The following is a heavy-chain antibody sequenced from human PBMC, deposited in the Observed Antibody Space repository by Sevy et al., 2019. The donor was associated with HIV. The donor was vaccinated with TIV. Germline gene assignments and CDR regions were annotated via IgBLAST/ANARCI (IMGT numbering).Heavy chain of an antibody. D-gene: IGHD3-22*01. J-gene: IGHJ1*01. CDR2: ISAYNGNT. Sequence: ASLKVSCKASGYTFTSYGISWVRQAPGQGLEWMGWISAYNGNTNYAQKLQGRVTMTTDTSTSTAYMELRSLRSDDTAVYYCARGPAPNYYYDSSGYFQHWGQGTLVTVSS. V-gene: IGHV1-18*01. CDR3: ARGPAPNYYYDSSGYFQH. CDR1: GYTFTSYG.